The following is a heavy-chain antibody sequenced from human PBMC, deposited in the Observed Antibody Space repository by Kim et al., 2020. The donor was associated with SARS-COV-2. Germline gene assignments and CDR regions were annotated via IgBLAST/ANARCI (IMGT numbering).Heavy chain of an antibody. CDR1: GYTFTSDC. CDR3: LGGYYFDY. Sequence: ASVKVSCKTSGYTFTSDCIHWVRQAPGQRLEWMGGIDCGNGNTRYSQKFQGRVTITTDTSASTAYMELSSLRSEDTAVYYCLGGYYFDYWGQGTLVTVSS. CDR2: IDCGNGNT. J-gene: IGHJ4*02. V-gene: IGHV1-3*01. D-gene: IGHD2-15*01.